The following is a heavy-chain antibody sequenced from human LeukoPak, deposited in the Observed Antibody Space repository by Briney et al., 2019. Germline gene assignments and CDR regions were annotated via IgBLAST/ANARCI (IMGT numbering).Heavy chain of an antibody. D-gene: IGHD6-19*01. CDR2: ISYDGSNK. CDR3: ARDVVERYSSGPFDY. Sequence: PGRSLRLSCAASGFTFSSYAMHWVRQAPGKGLEWVAVISYDGSNKYYADSVKGRFTISRDNSKNTLYLQMNSLRAEDTAVYYCARDVVERYSSGPFDYWGQGTLVTVSS. V-gene: IGHV3-30-3*01. CDR1: GFTFSSYA. J-gene: IGHJ4*02.